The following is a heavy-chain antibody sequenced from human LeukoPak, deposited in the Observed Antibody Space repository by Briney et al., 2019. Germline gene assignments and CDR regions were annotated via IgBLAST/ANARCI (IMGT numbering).Heavy chain of an antibody. CDR1: GFTFSSYA. CDR3: ARSARYYYGSGSYYYYFDY. CDR2: ISGSGGST. V-gene: IGHV3-23*01. Sequence: GGSLRLSCAASGFTFSSYAMSWVRQAPGKGLEWVSAISGSGGSTYYADSVKGRFTISRDNSKNTLYLQMNSLRAEDTAVYYCARSARYYYGSGSYYYYFDYWGQGTLVTVSS. J-gene: IGHJ4*02. D-gene: IGHD3-10*01.